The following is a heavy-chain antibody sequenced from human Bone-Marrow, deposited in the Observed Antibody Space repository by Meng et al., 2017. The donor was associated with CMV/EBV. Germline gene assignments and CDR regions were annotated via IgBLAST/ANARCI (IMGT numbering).Heavy chain of an antibody. Sequence: ASVKVSCKASGYAFAGYYVHWVRQAPGEGLEWMGWINPNSGDTSYSQKFQGRVTMTRDTSISTAYMELNRLRSDDTAIYYCSRGYEAGVPHFDYWGQGTLVTVSS. V-gene: IGHV1-2*02. J-gene: IGHJ4*02. CDR3: SRGYEAGVPHFDY. CDR2: INPNSGDT. D-gene: IGHD5-12*01. CDR1: GYAFAGYY.